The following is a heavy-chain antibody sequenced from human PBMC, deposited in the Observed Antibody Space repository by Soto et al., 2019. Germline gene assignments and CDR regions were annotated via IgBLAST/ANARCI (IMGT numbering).Heavy chain of an antibody. D-gene: IGHD2-2*01. CDR2: MNPNSGHT. CDR3: ASDRSTM. V-gene: IGHV1-8*01. J-gene: IGHJ4*02. Sequence: ASVKVSCKASGYTFTSHDINWMRQATGQGLEWMGWMNPNSGHTKYAQKFQGRVTMTRDTSISTAYMELTNLRSEDTGIYYCASDRSTMWAQGTLVTVSS. CDR1: GYTFTSHD.